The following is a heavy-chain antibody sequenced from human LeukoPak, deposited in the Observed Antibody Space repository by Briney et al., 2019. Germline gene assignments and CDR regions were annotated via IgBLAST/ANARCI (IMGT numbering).Heavy chain of an antibody. J-gene: IGHJ4*02. CDR2: ISYDGSSK. Sequence: TGGSLRLSCAASGFTFSNYAMHWVRQAPGKGLDWVAAISYDGSSKYYADSVKGRFTISRDNSQNTLYLQMDSLRAEDAAVFYCARGYCSGNTCWKLDYWGQGTLVTVFS. V-gene: IGHV3-30*04. CDR3: ARGYCSGNTCWKLDY. D-gene: IGHD2-15*01. CDR1: GFTFSNYA.